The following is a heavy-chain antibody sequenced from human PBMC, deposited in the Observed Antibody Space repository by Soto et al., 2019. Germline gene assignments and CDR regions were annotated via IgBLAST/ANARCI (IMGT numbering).Heavy chain of an antibody. CDR1: GGTFSTYA. J-gene: IGHJ4*02. CDR3: ARGGSSSDY. Sequence: QVQLVQSGAEVKKPGSSVKVSCKAFGGTFSTYAGSWVRQAPGQGLEWVDGIIPSTGSTNHAQKFQGRVTITADESTRTVYMELTSLRSDDTAVYYCARGGSSSDYWGQGTLVTVSS. CDR2: IIPSTGST. V-gene: IGHV1-69*12. D-gene: IGHD6-13*01.